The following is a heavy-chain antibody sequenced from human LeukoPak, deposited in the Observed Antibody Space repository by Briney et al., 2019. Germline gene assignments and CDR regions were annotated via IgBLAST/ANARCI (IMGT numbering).Heavy chain of an antibody. V-gene: IGHV3-23*01. CDR1: GFTFSSYA. CDR2: ISGSGGST. CDR3: AKVSGWSYYYYMDV. D-gene: IGHD6-19*01. J-gene: IGHJ6*03. Sequence: PGGPLRLSCAASGFTFSSYAMSWVRQAPGKGLEWVSAISGSGGSTYYADSVKGRFTISRDNSKNTLYLQMNSLRAEDTAVYYCAKVSGWSYYYYMDVWGKGTTVTVSS.